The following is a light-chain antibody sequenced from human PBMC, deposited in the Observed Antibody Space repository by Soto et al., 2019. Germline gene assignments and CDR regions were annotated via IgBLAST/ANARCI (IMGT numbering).Light chain of an antibody. CDR1: QSISIN. V-gene: IGKV3-15*01. CDR2: RTS. J-gene: IGKJ4*01. CDR3: QQYNNWPRAT. Sequence: IVMTHSPSTLSVSPWERATLSFRSSQSISINLACYQQKPGQAPRLLMFRTSSRATGFPARFSGSGSGTEFNLTISSLQSEDFGVYYCQQYNNWPRATFGGGTKVDIK.